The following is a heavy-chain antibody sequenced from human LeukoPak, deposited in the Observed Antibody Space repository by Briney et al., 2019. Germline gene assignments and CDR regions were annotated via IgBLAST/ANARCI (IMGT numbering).Heavy chain of an antibody. CDR1: GGSISSYY. Sequence: SETLSLTRTVSGGSISSYYWSWIRQPPGKGLEWIGYIYYSGSTNYNPSLKSRVTISVDTSKNHFSLKLSSVTAADTAVYYCARGGYSLPVDWFDPWGQGTLVTVSS. D-gene: IGHD5-18*01. J-gene: IGHJ5*02. V-gene: IGHV4-59*01. CDR3: ARGGYSLPVDWFDP. CDR2: IYYSGST.